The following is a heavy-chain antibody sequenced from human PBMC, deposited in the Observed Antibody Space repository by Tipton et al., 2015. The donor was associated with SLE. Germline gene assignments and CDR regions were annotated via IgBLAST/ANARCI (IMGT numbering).Heavy chain of an antibody. V-gene: IGHV4-34*01. J-gene: IGHJ4*02. CDR3: ARAGGRWLVRKYFDY. Sequence: TLSLTCTVSGGSISGYYWSWIRQPPGKGLEWIGEINHSGSTNYNPSLKSRVTTSVDTSKNQFSLKLSSVTAADTAVYYCARAGGRWLVRKYFDYWGQGTLVTVSS. D-gene: IGHD6-19*01. CDR1: GGSISGYY. CDR2: INHSGST.